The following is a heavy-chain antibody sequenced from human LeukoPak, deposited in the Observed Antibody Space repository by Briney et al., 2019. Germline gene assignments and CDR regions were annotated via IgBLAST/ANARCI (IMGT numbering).Heavy chain of an antibody. Sequence: SETLSLTCAVYGGSFSGYYWSWIRQPPGKGLEWIGEINHSGSTNYNPSLKSRVTISVDTSKNQFSLKLSSVTAADTAVYYCAREEYSSGWYGGYYYYYMDVWGKGTTVTISS. D-gene: IGHD6-19*01. CDR3: AREEYSSGWYGGYYYYYMDV. CDR2: INHSGST. J-gene: IGHJ6*03. V-gene: IGHV4-34*01. CDR1: GGSFSGYY.